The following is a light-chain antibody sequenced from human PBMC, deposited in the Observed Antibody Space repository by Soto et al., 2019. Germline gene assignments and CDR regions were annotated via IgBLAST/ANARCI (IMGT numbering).Light chain of an antibody. Sequence: DIQMTQSPSTLSASVGDRVTITCRASQSISSWLAWYQQKPGKAPKLLIYKASSLESGVPSRFSGSGSGTEFTLTISSLQPDEFATYYCQQDNSSPTFGQGTKVEIK. CDR3: QQDNSSPT. CDR2: KAS. CDR1: QSISSW. V-gene: IGKV1-5*03. J-gene: IGKJ1*01.